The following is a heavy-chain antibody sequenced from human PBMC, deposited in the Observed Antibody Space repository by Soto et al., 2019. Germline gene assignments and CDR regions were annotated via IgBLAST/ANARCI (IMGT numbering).Heavy chain of an antibody. V-gene: IGHV3-74*01. CDR2: IRGDGIST. CDR3: AKGPTGIVGATRLLYYFDY. D-gene: IGHD1-26*01. CDR1: GFTFSGYW. J-gene: IGHJ4*02. Sequence: GGSLRLSCAASGFTFSGYWMHWVRQAPGQALVWVSRIRGDGISTSYEDSVKGRFTISRDNAKNTLYLQMNSLRAEDTAVYYCAKGPTGIVGATRLLYYFDYWGQGTLVTVSS.